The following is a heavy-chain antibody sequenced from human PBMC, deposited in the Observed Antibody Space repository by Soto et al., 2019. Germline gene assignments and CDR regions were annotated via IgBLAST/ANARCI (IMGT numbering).Heavy chain of an antibody. CDR2: IIPIFGTA. D-gene: IGHD3-22*01. J-gene: IGHJ6*02. CDR3: ARPSKSYYDSSGYGEYYYYYYGMDV. V-gene: IGHV1-69*06. Sequence: QVQLVQSGAEVKKPGSSVKVSCKASGGTFSSYAISWVRQAPGQGLEWMGGIIPIFGTANYAQKFQGRVTITADKSTSIGYMGLSSLRSEDTAVYYCARPSKSYYDSSGYGEYYYYYYGMDVWGQGTTVTVSS. CDR1: GGTFSSYA.